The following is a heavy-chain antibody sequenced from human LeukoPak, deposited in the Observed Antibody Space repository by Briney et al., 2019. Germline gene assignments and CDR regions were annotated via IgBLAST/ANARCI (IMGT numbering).Heavy chain of an antibody. V-gene: IGHV1-2*02. CDR2: ISAYSGGT. CDR1: GYTFTSYG. J-gene: IGHJ4*02. CDR3: ATDSKGIMVRGVINY. D-gene: IGHD3-10*01. Sequence: ASVKVSCKASGYTFTSYGISWVRQAPGQGLEWMGWISAYSGGTNYAQKFQGRVTMTRDTSISTAYMELSRLRSEDTAVYYCATDSKGIMVRGVINYWGQGTLVTVSS.